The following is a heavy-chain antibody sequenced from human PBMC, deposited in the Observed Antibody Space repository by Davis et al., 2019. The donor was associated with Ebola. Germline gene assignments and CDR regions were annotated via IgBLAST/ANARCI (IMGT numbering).Heavy chain of an antibody. Sequence: AASVKVSCKASGYTFTSYGITWVRQAPGQGFEWMGWISAYNGYTNYPQKLQGRVSMTTDTSTSTAYMELRSLRSDDTAVYYCATSRGSYWSDNYYYYGMDVWGQGTTVTVSS. V-gene: IGHV1-18*04. CDR3: ATSRGSYWSDNYYYYGMDV. J-gene: IGHJ6*02. D-gene: IGHD1-26*01. CDR2: ISAYNGYT. CDR1: GYTFTSYG.